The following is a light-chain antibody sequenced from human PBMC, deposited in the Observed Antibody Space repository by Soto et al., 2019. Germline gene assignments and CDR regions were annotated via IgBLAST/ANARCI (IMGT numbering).Light chain of an antibody. J-gene: IGKJ3*01. CDR3: QQYGYSPFT. Sequence: EIVLTQSPGTLSLSPGEIATLACRASQSFSSSSLAWYQQKPGQAPRLLIYGASSRATGIPDRFSGSGSGTDFILTISRLEPEDFAVYCCQQYGYSPFTFGPGTKVYIK. CDR1: QSFSSSS. CDR2: GAS. V-gene: IGKV3-20*01.